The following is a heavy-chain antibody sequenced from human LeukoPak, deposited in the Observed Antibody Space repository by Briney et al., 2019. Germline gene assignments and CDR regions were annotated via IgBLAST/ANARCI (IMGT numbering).Heavy chain of an antibody. V-gene: IGHV1-69*06. CDR2: IIPIVGTA. D-gene: IGHD3-22*01. CDR1: GGTFSNYA. J-gene: IGHJ6*03. Sequence: GASVKVSCKASGGTFSNYAISWVRQAPGQGLEWMGGIIPIVGTANYAQKFQGRITITADKPTSTAYMEMSRLRSEDTAMYYCAGGDSSGYYRDYYYMDVWGKGTTVTVSS. CDR3: AGGDSSGYYRDYYYMDV.